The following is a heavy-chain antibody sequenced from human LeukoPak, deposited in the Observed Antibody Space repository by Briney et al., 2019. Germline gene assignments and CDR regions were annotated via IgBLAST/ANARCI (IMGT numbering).Heavy chain of an antibody. CDR3: ARVKLYSSSWYEGMDV. CDR1: GYFITTGHY. CDR2: IYEGETT. D-gene: IGHD6-13*01. V-gene: IGHV4-38-2*02. J-gene: IGHJ6*02. Sequence: SETLSLTCSVSGYFITTGHYWGWARQPPGKGLEWIGSIYEGETTYYNPSLKTRLTISLDRSKNQFSLKLSSVTAADTAVYYCARVKLYSSSWYEGMDVWGQGTTVTVSS.